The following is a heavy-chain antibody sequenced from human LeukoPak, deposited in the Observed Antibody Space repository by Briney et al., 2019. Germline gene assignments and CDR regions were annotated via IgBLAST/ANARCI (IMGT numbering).Heavy chain of an antibody. CDR2: ISSRSNTI. D-gene: IGHD3-3*01. CDR1: GFTFSTYS. CDR3: ARDPSQFLEPHWLDP. J-gene: IGHJ5*02. V-gene: IGHV3-48*01. Sequence: SGGSLRLSCAASGFTFSTYSMYWVRQAPGKGLEWVSYISSRSNTIYYANSVRGRFTISRDNAKNSLYLQMNSLRVEDTAVYYCARDPSQFLEPHWLDPRGQGTLVTVSS.